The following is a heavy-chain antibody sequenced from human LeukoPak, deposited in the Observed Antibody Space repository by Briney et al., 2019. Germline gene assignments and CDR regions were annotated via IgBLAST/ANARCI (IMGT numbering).Heavy chain of an antibody. V-gene: IGHV1-2*06. D-gene: IGHD2-15*01. CDR2: FSPNSGGT. Sequence: ASEKVSCKASGYTFTGYYIHWVRQAPGQGLEWMGRFSPNSGGTNSAQKFQARVTMTRDTSISTAYMELNGLTSDDTAVYYCVRGGHYCSGVNCYGTDYWGQGTLVTVSS. CDR1: GYTFTGYY. J-gene: IGHJ4*02. CDR3: VRGGHYCSGVNCYGTDY.